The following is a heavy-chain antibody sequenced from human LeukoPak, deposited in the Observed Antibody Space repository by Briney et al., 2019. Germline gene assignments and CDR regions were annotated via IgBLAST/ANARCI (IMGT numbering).Heavy chain of an antibody. CDR3: ARRLDDILTGYYGGDAFDI. CDR1: GFTFSSYA. V-gene: IGHV3-23*01. CDR2: ISGSGGST. J-gene: IGHJ3*02. Sequence: QSGGSLRLSCAASGFTFSSYAMSWVRQAPGKGLEWVSVISGSGGSTYSTDSGKGPFTISRDNAKNTLYLQMNCLRATDTAVYYCARRLDDILTGYYGGDAFDIWGQGTMVTVSS. D-gene: IGHD3-9*01.